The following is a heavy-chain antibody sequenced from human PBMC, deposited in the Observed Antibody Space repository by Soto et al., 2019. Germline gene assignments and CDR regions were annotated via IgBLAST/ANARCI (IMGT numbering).Heavy chain of an antibody. CDR3: ARATRMVRGVITYPHFDY. CDR2: IYYSGST. Sequence: SETLSLTCTVSGGSISSYYWSCIRQPPGKALEWIGYIYYSGSTNYNPSLKSRGTISVDTSKNQFSLKLSSVTAADTAVYYCARATRMVRGVITYPHFDYWGQGTLVTVSS. V-gene: IGHV4-59*01. J-gene: IGHJ4*02. CDR1: GGSISSYY. D-gene: IGHD3-10*01.